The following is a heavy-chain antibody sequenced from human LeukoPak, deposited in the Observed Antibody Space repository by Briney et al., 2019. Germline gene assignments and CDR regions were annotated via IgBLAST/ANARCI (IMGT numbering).Heavy chain of an antibody. CDR3: AGDTDDYSYMDV. Sequence: SETLSLTCTVSGGSISSYYWSWIRQPAGKGLEWIGRIYTSGSTNYNASLKSRVTISGDTSKNQFSLNLTSVTAADTAVYYCAGDTDDYSYMDVWGKGTTVTVSS. V-gene: IGHV4-4*07. CDR1: GGSISSYY. J-gene: IGHJ6*03. CDR2: IYTSGST.